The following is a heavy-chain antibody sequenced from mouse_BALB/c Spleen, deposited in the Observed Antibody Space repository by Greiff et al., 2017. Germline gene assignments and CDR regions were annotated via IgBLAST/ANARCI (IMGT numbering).Heavy chain of an antibody. CDR1: GFTFSSFG. D-gene: IGHD4-1*01. V-gene: IGHV5-17*02. J-gene: IGHJ4*01. CDR3: ARFKLGDMDY. CDR2: ISSGSSTI. Sequence: EVKLMESGGGLVQPGGSRKLSCAASGFTFSSFGMHWVRQAPEKGLEWVAYISSGSSTIYYADTVKGRFTISRDNPKNTLFLQMTSLRSEDTAMYYCARFKLGDMDYWGQGTSVTVSS.